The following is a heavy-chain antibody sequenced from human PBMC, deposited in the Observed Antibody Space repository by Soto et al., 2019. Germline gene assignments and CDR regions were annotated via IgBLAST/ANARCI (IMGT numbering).Heavy chain of an antibody. V-gene: IGHV4-30-4*01. Sequence: SETLSLTCTVSGGSISSGDYYWSWIRQSPGKGLEWIGYIYYSGSTYYNPSLKSRVTTSVDTSKNQFSLKLSSVTAADTAVYYCASHPYYYDSSGYLDYWGQGTLVTVSS. D-gene: IGHD3-22*01. J-gene: IGHJ4*02. CDR3: ASHPYYYDSSGYLDY. CDR1: GGSISSGDYY. CDR2: IYYSGST.